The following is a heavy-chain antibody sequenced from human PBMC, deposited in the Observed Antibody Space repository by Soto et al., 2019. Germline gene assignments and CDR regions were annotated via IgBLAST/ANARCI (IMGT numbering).Heavy chain of an antibody. D-gene: IGHD3-10*01. CDR2: INXXGXSX. CDR1: GYTFTSYY. V-gene: IGHV1-46*01. Sequence: ASVKVSCKASGYTFTSYYMHWVRQAPGQGLEWXGXINXXGXSXXXAXXXXGGVTMTRDTSTSTVYMELSSLRSEDTAVYYCARGLPYGSGSYDYWGQGTLVTVSS. J-gene: IGHJ4*02. CDR3: ARGLPYGSGSYDY.